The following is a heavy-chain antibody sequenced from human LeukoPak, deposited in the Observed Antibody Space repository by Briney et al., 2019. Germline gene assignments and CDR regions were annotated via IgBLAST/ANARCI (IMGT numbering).Heavy chain of an antibody. Sequence: ASVKVSCKASGYTFTGYYMHWVRQAPGQGLEWMGWINPNSGGTNYAQKFQGRVTMTRDTSISTAYMELSRLRSDDTAVYYCARGAKDGYTNDAFDIWGQGTMVTVSS. CDR1: GYTFTGYY. J-gene: IGHJ3*02. D-gene: IGHD5-24*01. CDR3: ARGAKDGYTNDAFDI. V-gene: IGHV1-2*02. CDR2: INPNSGGT.